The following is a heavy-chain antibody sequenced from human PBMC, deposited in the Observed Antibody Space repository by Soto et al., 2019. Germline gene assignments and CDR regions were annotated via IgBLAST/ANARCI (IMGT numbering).Heavy chain of an antibody. CDR1: GVTFSSYE. CDR3: ARGANNWNYGYGMDV. CDR2: ISSSGSTI. D-gene: IGHD1-20*01. J-gene: IGHJ6*02. Sequence: GGSLRLSCAASGVTFSSYEMNWVRQSPGKGLEWVSYISSSGSTIYYADSVKGRFTISRDNAKNSLYLQMNSLRAEDTAVYYCARGANNWNYGYGMDVWGQGTTVTVSS. V-gene: IGHV3-48*03.